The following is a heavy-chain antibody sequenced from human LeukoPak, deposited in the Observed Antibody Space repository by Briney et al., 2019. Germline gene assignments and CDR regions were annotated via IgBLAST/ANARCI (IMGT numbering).Heavy chain of an antibody. CDR1: GGSISSYY. CDR2: IYTSGRT. Sequence: SETLSLTCTVSGGSISSYYWSWIRQPAGRGLECIGRIYTSGRTSYNPSLKSRVIMSVDTSKNQFSLKLSSVTAADTAVYYCARLRVRGYGYGPWEGPTWLDYWGQGTLVTVSS. J-gene: IGHJ4*02. D-gene: IGHD5-18*01. V-gene: IGHV4-4*07. CDR3: ARLRVRGYGYGPWEGPTWLDY.